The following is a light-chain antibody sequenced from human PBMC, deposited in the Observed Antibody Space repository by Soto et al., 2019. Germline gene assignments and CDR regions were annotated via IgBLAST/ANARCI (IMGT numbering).Light chain of an antibody. CDR2: DAS. CDR3: QQYGSFSPIT. CDR1: RSISNW. J-gene: IGKJ4*01. V-gene: IGKV1-5*01. Sequence: IQLTQPPSTLAASFSDRVTITCRASRSISNWLAWYQQRPVIAPKLLIFDASILQSGVPSRFSGSGSGTEFTLSISRLQTDDFATYYCQQYGSFSPITFGGGTKVDI.